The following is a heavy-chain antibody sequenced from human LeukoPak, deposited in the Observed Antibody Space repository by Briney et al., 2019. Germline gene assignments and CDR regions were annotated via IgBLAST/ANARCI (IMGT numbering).Heavy chain of an antibody. CDR3: ARDQRGGGNYGWFDP. V-gene: IGHV1-46*01. CDR1: GYTFTNYY. J-gene: IGHJ5*02. Sequence: ASVKVSCKASGYTFTNYYMHWVRQAPGQGLEWMGVINPTGGTTTYAQKFQGRVTMTRDTSTRTVYMEVSSLRSDDTAVYYCARDQRGGGNYGWFDPWGQGTLVTVSS. D-gene: IGHD2-21*01. CDR2: INPTGGTT.